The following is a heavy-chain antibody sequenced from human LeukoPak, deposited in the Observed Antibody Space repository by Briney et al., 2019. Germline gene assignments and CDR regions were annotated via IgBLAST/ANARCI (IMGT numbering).Heavy chain of an antibody. J-gene: IGHJ1*01. V-gene: IGHV4-39*07. D-gene: IGHD1-26*01. CDR3: ARATWEHVGYQVEYFQH. Sequence: SETLSLTCTVSGGSISSSSYYWGWIRQPPGRGLEWIGSIFYSGSTYYNPSLKSRVTISVDTSKNQFSLKLSSVTAADTAVYYCARATWEHVGYQVEYFQHWGQGTLVTVSS. CDR1: GGSISSSSYY. CDR2: IFYSGST.